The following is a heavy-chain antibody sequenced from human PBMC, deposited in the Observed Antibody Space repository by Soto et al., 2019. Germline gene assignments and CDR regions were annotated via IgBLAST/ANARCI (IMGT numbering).Heavy chain of an antibody. D-gene: IGHD3-10*01. CDR2: ISGSGAST. CDR3: AKTPGVITRITSFDH. J-gene: IGHJ4*02. Sequence: PGGSLRLSGVASGFTFNKYALAWVRQAPGKGLEWVSAISGSGASTYDADSVKGRFTISRYNSNNTLYLQMNSLRAEDTAVYYCAKTPGVITRITSFDHPCQGTPVTVSS. V-gene: IGHV3-23*01. CDR1: GFTFNKYA.